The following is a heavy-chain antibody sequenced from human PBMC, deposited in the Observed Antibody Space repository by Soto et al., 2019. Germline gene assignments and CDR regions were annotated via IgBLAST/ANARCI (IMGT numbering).Heavy chain of an antibody. CDR3: ARGRTLYYFDY. Sequence: ASVKVSCKASGYTFTGYYMHWVRQAPGQGLEWMGWISAYNGNTNYAQKLQGRVTMTTDTSTSTAYMELRSLRSDDTAVYYCARGRTLYYFDYWGQGTLVTVSS. V-gene: IGHV1-18*04. CDR1: GYTFTGYY. CDR2: ISAYNGNT. J-gene: IGHJ4*02.